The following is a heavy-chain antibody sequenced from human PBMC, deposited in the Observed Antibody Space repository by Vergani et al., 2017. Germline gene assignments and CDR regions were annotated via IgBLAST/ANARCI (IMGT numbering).Heavy chain of an antibody. D-gene: IGHD2-2*01. CDR2: ISWKSGSI. V-gene: IGHV3-9*01. CDR3: AKDRYCSSTTCFQFDP. CDR1: GFTFDDYA. Sequence: EVQMVESGGGLVKPGGSLRLSCVASGFTFDDYAMHWVRQAPGKGLEWVSGISWKSGSIVYADSVKGRFTISRDNAKNSLYLQMNSLRAEDTALYYCAKDRYCSSTTCFQFDPWGQGTLVIVSS. J-gene: IGHJ5*02.